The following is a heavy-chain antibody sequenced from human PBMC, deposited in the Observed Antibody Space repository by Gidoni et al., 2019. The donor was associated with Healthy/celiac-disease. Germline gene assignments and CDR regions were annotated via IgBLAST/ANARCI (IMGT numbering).Heavy chain of an antibody. CDR2: INAGNGNT. CDR3: ARVEDSSGWYRSYYYYGMDV. Sequence: QVQLVQSGAGVQKPGASEQVSGKASGDTFTSYAMHWVRQPPGQRLEWMGWINAGNGNTKYSQKFQGRVTITRDTSASTAYMELSSLRSEDTAVYYCARVEDSSGWYRSYYYYGMDVWGQGTTVTVSS. D-gene: IGHD6-19*01. CDR1: GDTFTSYA. V-gene: IGHV1-3*01. J-gene: IGHJ6*02.